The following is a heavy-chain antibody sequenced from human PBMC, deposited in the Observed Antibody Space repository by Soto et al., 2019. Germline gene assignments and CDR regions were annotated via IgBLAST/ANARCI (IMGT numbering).Heavy chain of an antibody. CDR2: INSDGSST. CDR1: GFTFSSYW. J-gene: IGHJ6*03. Sequence: GGSLRLSCAASGFTFSSYWMHWVRQAPGKGLVWVSRINSDGSSTSYADSVKGRFTISRDNAKNTLYLQMNSLRAEDTAVYYCARAKSRVTHPSYYMDVWGKGTTVTVSS. D-gene: IGHD5-18*01. V-gene: IGHV3-74*01. CDR3: ARAKSRVTHPSYYMDV.